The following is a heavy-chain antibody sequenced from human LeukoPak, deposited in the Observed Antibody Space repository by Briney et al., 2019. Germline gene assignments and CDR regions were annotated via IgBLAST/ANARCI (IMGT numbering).Heavy chain of an antibody. Sequence: PSETLSLTCTVSGGSISSYYWSWIRQPPGKGLEWIGYIYYSGSTNYNPSLKSRVTISVDTSKNQFSLKLSSVTAADTAVYYCARWGNTYYYDSSASYMDVWGKGTTVTVSS. CDR3: ARWGNTYYYDSSASYMDV. V-gene: IGHV4-59*01. D-gene: IGHD3-22*01. CDR2: IYYSGST. J-gene: IGHJ6*03. CDR1: GGSISSYY.